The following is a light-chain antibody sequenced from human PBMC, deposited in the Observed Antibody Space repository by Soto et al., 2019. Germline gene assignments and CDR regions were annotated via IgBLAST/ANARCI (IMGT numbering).Light chain of an antibody. V-gene: IGKV3-15*01. J-gene: IGKJ1*01. CDR1: QSVSIN. CDR3: QQYNNWPRK. Sequence: EIVMTQSPATLSVSPGERATLSCRASQSVSINLAWYQQKPGQAPRLLISGASTRATGIPARFSGSGSGTEFTLTISSLQSEDFAVYYCQQYNNWPRKFGQGTKV. CDR2: GAS.